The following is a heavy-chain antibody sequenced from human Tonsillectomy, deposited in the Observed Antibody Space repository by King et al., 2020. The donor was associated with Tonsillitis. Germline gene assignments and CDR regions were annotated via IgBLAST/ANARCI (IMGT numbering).Heavy chain of an antibody. CDR2: IYSGDSDT. J-gene: IGHJ5*02. CDR3: AGRSNNWLRGGWFDP. Sequence: QLVQSGAEVKKPGESLKISCKGSGYSFTSYWIAWVRQMPGKGLEWMGIIYSGDSDTRYSPSFQGQVTISADKSISTAYLQWSSLKASDTAMYYFAGRSNNWLRGGWFDPWGQGTLVTVSS. CDR1: GYSFTSYW. V-gene: IGHV5-51*01. D-gene: IGHD1-20*01.